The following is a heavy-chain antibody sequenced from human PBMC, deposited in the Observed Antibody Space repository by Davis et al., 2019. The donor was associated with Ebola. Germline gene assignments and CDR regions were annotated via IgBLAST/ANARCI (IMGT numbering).Heavy chain of an antibody. Sequence: ASVKVSCKASDYFFTTYGITWVRRAPGQGLEWMGWINAYNGNTNYAQSFQGRVTMTTDTSTTTAYMELRSLRSDDTAVYLCARWTGTEADFWGQGTLVTVSS. J-gene: IGHJ4*02. CDR3: ARWTGTEADF. CDR1: DYFFTTYG. V-gene: IGHV1-18*01. D-gene: IGHD3-10*01. CDR2: INAYNGNT.